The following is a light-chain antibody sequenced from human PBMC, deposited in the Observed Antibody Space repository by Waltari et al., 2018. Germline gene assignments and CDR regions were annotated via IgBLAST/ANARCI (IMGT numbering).Light chain of an antibody. CDR2: HSS. J-gene: IGKJ1*01. CDR3: QQGDTSPPT. V-gene: IGKV1-12*01. Sequence: EIHMTQSPSSVSASVGDRVSMSCRASQDISTSLAWYQQKSGKSPSPLIYHSSTLQSGVPSRFSGAGTGTDFTLTINNLHPEDFATYFCQQGDTSPPTFGPGTKVELK. CDR1: QDISTS.